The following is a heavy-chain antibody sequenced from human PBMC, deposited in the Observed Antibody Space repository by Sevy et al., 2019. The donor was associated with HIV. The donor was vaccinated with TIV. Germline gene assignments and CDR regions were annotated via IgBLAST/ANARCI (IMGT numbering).Heavy chain of an antibody. CDR2: IYYNGHI. Sequence: SETLSLTCTVSGGSITSLYWNWIRQPPGKGLEWIANIYYNGHINYNPSLKSRVTLSLDTSKNQFSLRLSSVTAADTAMYYCAGKNAWGRGYSWCQGTLVTVSS. CDR3: AGKNAWGRGYS. J-gene: IGHJ4*02. D-gene: IGHD1-26*01. CDR1: GGSITSLY. V-gene: IGHV4-59*08.